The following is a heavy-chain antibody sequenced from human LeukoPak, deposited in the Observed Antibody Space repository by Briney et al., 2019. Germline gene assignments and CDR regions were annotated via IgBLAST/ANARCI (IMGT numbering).Heavy chain of an antibody. CDR3: AGQDGYSGYDGGFDS. V-gene: IGHV4-59*08. Sequence: SETLSLTCTVSGDSISGYYWSWIRQPPGKGLEWIGYIYYSGSTKYYPSLKSRVTISVDTSKNQFSLKLSSVTAADTAVYYCAGQDGYSGYDGGFDSWGQGTLVTVSS. D-gene: IGHD5-12*01. CDR2: IYYSGST. J-gene: IGHJ4*02. CDR1: GDSISGYY.